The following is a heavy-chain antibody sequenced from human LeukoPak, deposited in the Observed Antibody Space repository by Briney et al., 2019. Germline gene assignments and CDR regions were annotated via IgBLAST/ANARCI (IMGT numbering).Heavy chain of an antibody. CDR3: ARVHSSGALDY. D-gene: IGHD6-19*01. J-gene: IGHJ4*02. Sequence: GGSLRLSCAASGFTVSSNYMSWVRQAPGKGLEWVSFIYSGGSTYYADSVKGRFTISRDNSKNTLYLQMNSLRAEDTAAYYCARVHSSGALDYWGQGTLVTVSS. CDR2: IYSGGST. CDR1: GFTVSSNY. V-gene: IGHV3-53*01.